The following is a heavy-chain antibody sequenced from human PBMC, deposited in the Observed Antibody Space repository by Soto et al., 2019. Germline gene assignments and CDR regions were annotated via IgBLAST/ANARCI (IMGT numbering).Heavy chain of an antibody. CDR3: ARVVPPEQWFEGLGGWFDP. D-gene: IGHD6-19*01. CDR1: GYTFTSYG. V-gene: IGHV1-18*01. Sequence: ASVKVSCKASGYTFTSYGIGWVRQAPGQGLEWMGWISAYNGNTNYAQKLQGRVTMTTDTSTSTAYMELRSLRSDDTAVYYCARVVPPEQWFEGLGGWFDPWGQGTLVTVSS. CDR2: ISAYNGNT. J-gene: IGHJ5*02.